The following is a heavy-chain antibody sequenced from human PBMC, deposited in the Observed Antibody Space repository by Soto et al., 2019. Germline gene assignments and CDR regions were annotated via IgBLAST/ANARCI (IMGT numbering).Heavy chain of an antibody. D-gene: IGHD1-26*01. CDR3: AGVTRIVGATTVVWFDP. J-gene: IGHJ5*02. V-gene: IGHV3-11*01. CDR1: GFTFSDYY. Sequence: GGSLRLSCAASGFTFSDYYMSWIRQAPGKGLEWVSYISSSGSTIYYADSVKGRFTISRDNAKDSLYLQMNSLRAEDTAVYYCAGVTRIVGATTVVWFDPWGQGXLVTVSS. CDR2: ISSSGSTI.